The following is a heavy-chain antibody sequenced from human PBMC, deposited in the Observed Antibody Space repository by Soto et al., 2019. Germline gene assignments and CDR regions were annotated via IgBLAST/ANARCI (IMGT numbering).Heavy chain of an antibody. CDR2: IDPSDSYT. D-gene: IGHD2-21*01. CDR1: GYSFTSYW. J-gene: IGHJ6*02. V-gene: IGHV5-10-1*01. Sequence: GESLKISCKGSGYSFTSYWISWVRQMPGKGLEWMGRIDPSDSYTKYSPSFQGHVTISADKSISTAYLQWSSLRASDTAMYYCARHMAPYYYYGMDVWGQGTTVTVSS. CDR3: ARHMAPYYYYGMDV.